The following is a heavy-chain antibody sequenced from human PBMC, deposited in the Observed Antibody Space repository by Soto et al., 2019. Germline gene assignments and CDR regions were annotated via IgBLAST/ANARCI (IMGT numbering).Heavy chain of an antibody. J-gene: IGHJ4*02. CDR2: INHSGST. Sequence: SETLSLTCAVYGGSFSGYYWNWIRQPPGKGLEWIGEINHSGSTNYNPSLKSRVTISVDTSKNQFSLKLSSVTAADTAVYYCARRWGSAADYWGQGTLVTVS. D-gene: IGHD2-15*01. CDR3: ARRWGSAADY. CDR1: GGSFSGYY. V-gene: IGHV4-34*01.